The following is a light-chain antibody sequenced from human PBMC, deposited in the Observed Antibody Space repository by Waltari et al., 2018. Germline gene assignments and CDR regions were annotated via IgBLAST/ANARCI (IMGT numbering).Light chain of an antibody. Sequence: EIVLTQSPATLSVSPGERATLSCRASHSVSTHLACYQQKPGQTPRLLIYDASTRAIGVPGRFSGSGSETEFTLTSTSRQTEDFAVYFCQQYSNWPPVTFGGGTKVEIK. CDR3: QQYSNWPPVT. J-gene: IGKJ4*01. V-gene: IGKV3-15*01. CDR2: DAS. CDR1: HSVSTH.